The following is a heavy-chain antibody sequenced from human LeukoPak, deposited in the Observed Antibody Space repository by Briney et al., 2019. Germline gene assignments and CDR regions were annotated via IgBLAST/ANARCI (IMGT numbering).Heavy chain of an antibody. D-gene: IGHD3-3*01. CDR3: ARFDSFWSGFNWFDP. CDR1: GFTFSNYW. CDR2: IKQDGSEK. J-gene: IGHJ5*02. V-gene: IGHV3-7*01. Sequence: GGSLRLSCAASGFTFSNYWMSWVRQAPGKGLEWVANIKQDGSEKYYVDSVKGRFTISRDNAKNSLYLQMDSLRAEDTAVYYCARFDSFWSGFNWFDPWGQGTLVTVSS.